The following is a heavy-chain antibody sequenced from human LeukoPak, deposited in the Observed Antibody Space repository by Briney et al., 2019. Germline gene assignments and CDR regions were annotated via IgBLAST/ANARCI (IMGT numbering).Heavy chain of an antibody. J-gene: IGHJ4*02. V-gene: IGHV3-23*01. Sequence: SGGSLRLSCAASGFTFSSYAMSWVRQAPGKGLEWVSAISGSGGSTYYADSVKGRFTISRDNSKNTLYLQMNSLRAEDTAVYYYATRYCSSTSCYTQADYWGQGTLVTVSS. CDR1: GFTFSSYA. CDR3: ATRYCSSTSCYTQADY. CDR2: ISGSGGST. D-gene: IGHD2-2*02.